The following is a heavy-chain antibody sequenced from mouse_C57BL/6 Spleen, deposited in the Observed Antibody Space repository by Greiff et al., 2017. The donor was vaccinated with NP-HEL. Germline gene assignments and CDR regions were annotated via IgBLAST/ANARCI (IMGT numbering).Heavy chain of an antibody. Sequence: QVQLQQSGAELVMPGASVKLSCKASGYTFTSYWMHWVKQRPGQGLEWIGEIDPSDSYTNYIQKFKGKSTLTVDKSSSTAYMQLSSLTSEDSAVYYCARLETLYYGSRTGYFDVWGTGTTVTVSS. CDR2: IDPSDSYT. V-gene: IGHV1-69*01. CDR1: GYTFTSYW. D-gene: IGHD1-1*01. J-gene: IGHJ1*03. CDR3: ARLETLYYGSRTGYFDV.